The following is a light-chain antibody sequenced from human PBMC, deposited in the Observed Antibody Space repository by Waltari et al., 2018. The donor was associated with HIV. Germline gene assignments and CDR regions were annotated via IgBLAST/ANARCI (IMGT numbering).Light chain of an antibody. V-gene: IGLV3-21*02. CDR3: YVL. Sequence: RGHWYQQKPGQAPVLVVHDDSDRPSGIPERFSGSNSGNTATLTISRVEAGDGSTDHPYVLFGGGTKLTVL. J-gene: IGLJ2*01. CDR2: DDS. CDR1: R.